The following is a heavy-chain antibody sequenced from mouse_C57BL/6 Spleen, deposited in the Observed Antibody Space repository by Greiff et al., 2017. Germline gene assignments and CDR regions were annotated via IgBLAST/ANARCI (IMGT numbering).Heavy chain of an antibody. J-gene: IGHJ2*01. CDR3: ARSRTGYYFDY. V-gene: IGHV1-61*01. CDR2: IYPSDSET. D-gene: IGHD4-1*01. Sequence: QVQLQQPGAELVRPGSSVKLSCKASGYTFTSYWMDWVKQRPGQGLEWIGNIYPSDSETHYNQKFKDKATLTVDKSSSTAYMQLSSLTSEDSAVYYCARSRTGYYFDYWGQGTTLTVSS. CDR1: GYTFTSYW.